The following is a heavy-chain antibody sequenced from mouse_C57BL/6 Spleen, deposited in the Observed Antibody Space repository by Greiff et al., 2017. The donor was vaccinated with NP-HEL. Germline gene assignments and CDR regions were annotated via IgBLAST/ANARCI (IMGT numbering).Heavy chain of an antibody. J-gene: IGHJ3*01. V-gene: IGHV5-16*01. CDR2: INYDGSST. CDR1: GFTFSDYY. CDR3: ARWDSNYVFAY. Sequence: EVQLVESEGGLVQPGSSMKLSCTASGFTFSDYYMAWVRQVPEKGLEWVANINYDGSSTYYLDSLKSRFIISRDNAKNILYLQMSSLKSEDTATYYCARWDSNYVFAYWGQGTLVTVSA. D-gene: IGHD2-5*01.